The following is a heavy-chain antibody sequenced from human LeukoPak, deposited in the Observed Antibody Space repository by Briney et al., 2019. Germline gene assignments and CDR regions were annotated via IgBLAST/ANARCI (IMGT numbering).Heavy chain of an antibody. CDR2: TYYRSKWFN. Sequence: SQTLSLTCAISGDSVSSSSAAWHWIRQSPSRGLEWLGRTYYRSKWFNDYAVSVKSRITIHPDTSKNQFSLQLNSVTPEDTAVYYCARRLNGENWFDPWGQGTLVTVSS. CDR3: ARRLNGENWFDP. V-gene: IGHV6-1*01. J-gene: IGHJ5*02. D-gene: IGHD7-27*01. CDR1: GDSVSSSSAA.